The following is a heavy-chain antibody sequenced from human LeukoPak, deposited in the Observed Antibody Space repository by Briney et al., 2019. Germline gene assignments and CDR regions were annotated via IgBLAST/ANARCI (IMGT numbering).Heavy chain of an antibody. CDR1: GYTFTSYG. CDR3: ARAKQWLDTYYFDY. V-gene: IGHV1-18*01. D-gene: IGHD6-19*01. J-gene: IGHJ4*02. CDR2: ISAYNGNT. Sequence: ASVNVSCKASGYTFTSYGISWVRQAPGQGLECMGWISAYNGNTNYAQKLQGRVTMTTDTSTSTAYMELRSLRSDDTAVYYCARAKQWLDTYYFDYWGQGTLVTVSS.